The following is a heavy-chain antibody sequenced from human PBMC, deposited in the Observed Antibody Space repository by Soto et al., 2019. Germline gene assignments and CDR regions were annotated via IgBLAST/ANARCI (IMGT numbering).Heavy chain of an antibody. D-gene: IGHD6-19*01. Sequence: SETLSLTCTVSGGSISSSSYYWGWIRQPPGKGLEWIGSIYYSGSTYYNPSLKSRVTISVDTSKNQFSLKLSSVTAADTAVYYCARLAVAGTLDYWGQGTLVTVSS. CDR2: IYYSGST. CDR1: GGSISSSSYY. J-gene: IGHJ4*02. CDR3: ARLAVAGTLDY. V-gene: IGHV4-39*01.